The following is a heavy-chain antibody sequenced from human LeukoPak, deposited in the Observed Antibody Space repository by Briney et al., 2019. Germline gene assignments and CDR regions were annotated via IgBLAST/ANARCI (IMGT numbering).Heavy chain of an antibody. CDR2: IYYSGST. Sequence: SETLSLTCTASGGSISSSSYYWGWIRQPPGKGLEWIGSIYYSGSTYYNPSLKSRVTISVDTSKNQFSLKLSSVTAADTAVYYCARTRWLRAFDYWGQGTLVTVSS. CDR1: GGSISSSSYY. J-gene: IGHJ4*02. CDR3: ARTRWLRAFDY. V-gene: IGHV4-39*01. D-gene: IGHD5-24*01.